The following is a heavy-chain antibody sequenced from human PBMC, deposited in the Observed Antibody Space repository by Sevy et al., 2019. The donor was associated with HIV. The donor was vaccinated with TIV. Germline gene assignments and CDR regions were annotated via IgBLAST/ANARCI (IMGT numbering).Heavy chain of an antibody. D-gene: IGHD2-2*02. V-gene: IGHV3-11*01. J-gene: IGHJ6*02. Sequence: GGSLRLSCAAFGFTFSDYYMSWIRQAPGKGLEWVSYISSSGSTIYYADSVKGRFTISRDNAKNSLYLQMNSLRAEDTAVYYCARDDIVVVPAAILYYYYGMDVWGQGTTVTVSS. CDR3: ARDDIVVVPAAILYYYYGMDV. CDR2: ISSSGSTI. CDR1: GFTFSDYY.